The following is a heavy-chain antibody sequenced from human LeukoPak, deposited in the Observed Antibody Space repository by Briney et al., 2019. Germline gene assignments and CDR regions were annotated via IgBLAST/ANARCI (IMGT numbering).Heavy chain of an antibody. Sequence: SVKVSCKASGYTFTSYAISWVRQAPGQGLEWMGGIIPIFGTANYAQKFQGRVTITADESTSTAYMELSSLRSEDTAVYYCARNDIVVVVAATPYNWFDPWGQGTLVTVSS. V-gene: IGHV1-69*13. CDR3: ARNDIVVVVAATPYNWFDP. D-gene: IGHD2-15*01. CDR1: GYTFTSYA. CDR2: IIPIFGTA. J-gene: IGHJ5*02.